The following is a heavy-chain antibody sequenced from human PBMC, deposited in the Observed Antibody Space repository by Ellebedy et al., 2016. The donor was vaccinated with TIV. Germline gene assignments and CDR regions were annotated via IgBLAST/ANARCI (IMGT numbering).Heavy chain of an antibody. D-gene: IGHD3-10*01. J-gene: IGHJ6*02. CDR1: GYNFPSYW. Sequence: PGGSLRLSCKASGYNFPSYWIAWVRQMPGKGLEWMGIIYPGDSDIRYSPSFQGQVPISADRSISTAYLQWSSLKASATAMYYCAGGPGSAYYYYGLDVWGQGTTVTVAS. CDR3: AGGPGSAYYYYGLDV. CDR2: IYPGDSDI. V-gene: IGHV5-51*01.